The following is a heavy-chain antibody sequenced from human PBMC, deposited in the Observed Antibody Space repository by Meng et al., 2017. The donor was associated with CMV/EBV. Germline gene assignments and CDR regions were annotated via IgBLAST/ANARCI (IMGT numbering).Heavy chain of an antibody. Sequence: GTFSSYAISWVRQAPGQGLEWMGGIIPIFGTANYAQKFQGRVTITTDESTSTAYMELSSLRSEDTAVYYCARAMGDSSGYYYFHFDYWGQGTLVTVFS. D-gene: IGHD3-22*01. CDR2: IIPIFGTA. CDR3: ARAMGDSSGYYYFHFDY. CDR1: GTFSSYA. J-gene: IGHJ4*02. V-gene: IGHV1-69*05.